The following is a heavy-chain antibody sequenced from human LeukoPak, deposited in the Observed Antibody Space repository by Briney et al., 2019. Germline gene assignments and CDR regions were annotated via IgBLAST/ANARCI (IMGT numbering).Heavy chain of an antibody. V-gene: IGHV3-64D*06. Sequence: GGSLRLSCSASQFTFNAHALHWVRQAPGRGLEHLSAITSRGVETYYADSVKGRFTISRDNSKDTLYLQMSSLGPEDTATYYCVKDMSKYFDWAPYYFDSWGQGTLVTVSS. CDR3: VKDMSKYFDWAPYYFDS. CDR2: ITSRGVET. J-gene: IGHJ4*02. D-gene: IGHD3-9*01. CDR1: QFTFNAHA.